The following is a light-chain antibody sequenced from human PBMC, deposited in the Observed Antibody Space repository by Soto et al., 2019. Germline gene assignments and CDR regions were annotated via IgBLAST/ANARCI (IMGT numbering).Light chain of an antibody. J-gene: IGLJ1*01. CDR2: DVS. Sequence: QSALTQPASVSGSPGQSITISSTGTGSDVGGYNYVSWYQQHPGKAPKLMIYDVSNRPLGVSNRVSGSKSGNTASLTISGLQAEDEADYYCCSSTSSSPYVFGTGTKLTVL. CDR3: CSSTSSSPYV. CDR1: GSDVGGYNY. V-gene: IGLV2-14*01.